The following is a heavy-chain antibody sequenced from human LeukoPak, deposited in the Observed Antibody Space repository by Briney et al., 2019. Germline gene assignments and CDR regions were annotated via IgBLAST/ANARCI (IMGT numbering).Heavy chain of an antibody. D-gene: IGHD3-22*01. CDR3: ATEGYDSRTPRGY. CDR1: GGSISSGSYY. Sequence: SETLSLTCTVSGGSISSGSYYWSWIRQPAGKGLEWIGRIYTSGSTNYNPSLKSRVTISVDTSKNQFSLKLSSVTAADTAVYYCATEGYDSRTPRGYWGQGTLVTVS. CDR2: IYTSGST. V-gene: IGHV4-61*02. J-gene: IGHJ4*02.